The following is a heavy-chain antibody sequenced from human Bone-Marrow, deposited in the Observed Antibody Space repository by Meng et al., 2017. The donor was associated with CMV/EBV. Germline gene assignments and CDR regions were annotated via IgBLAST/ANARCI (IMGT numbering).Heavy chain of an antibody. J-gene: IGHJ4*02. CDR1: GFIFSGEW. Sequence: GESLKISCEASGFIFSGEWMAWVRQAPGKGLEWLGNIKPDGSAAEYADSVRDRFTISRDNARNSLYLQMNSLRAEDTAVYFCATNKGFNYLLCRGQGTLATVSS. V-gene: IGHV3-7*01. CDR3: ATNKGFNYLLC. D-gene: IGHD2/OR15-2a*01. CDR2: IKPDGSAA.